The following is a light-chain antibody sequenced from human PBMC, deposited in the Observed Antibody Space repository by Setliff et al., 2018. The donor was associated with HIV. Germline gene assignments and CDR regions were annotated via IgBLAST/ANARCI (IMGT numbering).Light chain of an antibody. Sequence: DIQMTQSPSTLSASVGDRVTITCRASQSISSWLAWYQQKPGKAPKLLIYKASSLESGVPSRFSGSGSGTEFTLTISSLQPDDFATYYCQQYNDRRTFGQGTKVDIK. CDR3: QQYNDRRT. CDR2: KAS. CDR1: QSISSW. V-gene: IGKV1-5*03. J-gene: IGKJ1*01.